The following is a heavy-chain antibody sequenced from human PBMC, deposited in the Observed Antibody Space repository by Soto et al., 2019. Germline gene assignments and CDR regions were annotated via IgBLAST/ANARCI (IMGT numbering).Heavy chain of an antibody. CDR3: AREILGYCSGGSCYTDY. CDR1: GDAFNSYA. D-gene: IGHD2-15*01. CDR2: IIPIFDTA. Sequence: RASVKVSCKASGDAFNSYAFSWVRQAPGQGLEWMGGIIPIFDTANYPQKLQGRVTISADKATSTISMELSSLRSEDTAVYYCAREILGYCSGGSCYTDYWAQGTLVTVSS. V-gene: IGHV1-69*06. J-gene: IGHJ4*02.